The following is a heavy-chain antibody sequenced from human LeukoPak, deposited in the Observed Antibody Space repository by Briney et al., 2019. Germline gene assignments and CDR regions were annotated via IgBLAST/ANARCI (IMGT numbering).Heavy chain of an antibody. Sequence: ETLSLTCAVYGGSFSGYYWSWVRQAPGKGLEWVSIIYSGGTTYYADSVKGRFTISRDNSKNTLYLQMNSLRAEDTAVYYCARAVGGYYFDYWGQGTLVTVSS. CDR3: ARAVGGYYFDY. CDR1: GGSFSGYY. CDR2: IYSGGTT. J-gene: IGHJ4*02. V-gene: IGHV3-53*01. D-gene: IGHD2-2*01.